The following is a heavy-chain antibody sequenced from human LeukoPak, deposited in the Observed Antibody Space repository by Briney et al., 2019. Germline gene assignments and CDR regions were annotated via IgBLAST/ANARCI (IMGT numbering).Heavy chain of an antibody. CDR1: GFTFSSYG. Sequence: PGGSLRLSCAASGFTFSSYGMHWVRQAPGKGLEWVAVIWYDGSNKYYADSVKGRFTISRDNSKNTLYLQMNSLRAEDTAVYYCAKGNSVLGLNWFDPWGQGTLVTVSS. CDR3: AKGNSVLGLNWFDP. V-gene: IGHV3-30*02. CDR2: IWYDGSNK. J-gene: IGHJ5*02. D-gene: IGHD4-23*01.